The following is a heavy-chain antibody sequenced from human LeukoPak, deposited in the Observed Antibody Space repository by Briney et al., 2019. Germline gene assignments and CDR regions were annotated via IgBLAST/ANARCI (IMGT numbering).Heavy chain of an antibody. CDR1: GFTFSSYD. D-gene: IGHD5-18*01. Sequence: GGSLSLSCAASGFTFSSYDMHWVRQITGRGLEWVSGIGTSGDTYSPGSVKGRFTISRENAKNSLYLQMNSLRAGDTAVYYCARADLRGYSLDYRGQGTLVTVSS. V-gene: IGHV3-13*01. J-gene: IGHJ4*02. CDR2: IGTSGDT. CDR3: ARADLRGYSLDY.